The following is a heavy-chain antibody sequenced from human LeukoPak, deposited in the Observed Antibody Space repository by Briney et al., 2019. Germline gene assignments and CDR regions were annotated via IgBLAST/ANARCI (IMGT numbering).Heavy chain of an antibody. D-gene: IGHD3-10*01. J-gene: IGHJ6*03. Sequence: PSETLSLTCTVSGYSISSGYYWGWIRQPPGKGLEWIGSIHYSGSTNYNPSLKSRVTISVDTSKNQFSLKLSSVTAADTAVYYCARVNYGSGRGYYYYYMDVWGKGTTVTISS. V-gene: IGHV4-61*01. CDR1: GYSISSGYY. CDR2: IHYSGST. CDR3: ARVNYGSGRGYYYYYMDV.